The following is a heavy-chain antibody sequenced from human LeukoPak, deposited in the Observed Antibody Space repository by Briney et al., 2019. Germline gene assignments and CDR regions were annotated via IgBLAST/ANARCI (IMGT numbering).Heavy chain of an antibody. Sequence: GGSLRLSCAASGFTVSSNYMSWVRQAPGKGLEWVSVIYSGGSTYYADSVKGRFTISRDNSKNTLYLQMNSLRAEDTAVYYFARYNDYGYHYFDYWGQGTLVTVSS. D-gene: IGHD4/OR15-4a*01. CDR2: IYSGGST. V-gene: IGHV3-53*01. CDR1: GFTVSSNY. J-gene: IGHJ4*02. CDR3: ARYNDYGYHYFDY.